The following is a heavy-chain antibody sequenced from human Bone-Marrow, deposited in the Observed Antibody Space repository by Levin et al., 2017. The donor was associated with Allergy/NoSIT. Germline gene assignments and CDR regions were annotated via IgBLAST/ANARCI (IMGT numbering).Heavy chain of an antibody. J-gene: IGHJ3*02. CDR1: GFTFRSYS. CDR3: ARTLAVARGLDAFDS. V-gene: IGHV3-21*01. D-gene: IGHD6-19*01. CDR2: ISSGGSYI. Sequence: GGSLRLSCAASGFTFRSYSMNWVRQAPGKGLEWVSSISSGGSYIFYADSVKGRFTISRDNAKNSLYLQMNSLRAEDTAVYYCARTLAVARGLDAFDSWGQGTMVTVSS.